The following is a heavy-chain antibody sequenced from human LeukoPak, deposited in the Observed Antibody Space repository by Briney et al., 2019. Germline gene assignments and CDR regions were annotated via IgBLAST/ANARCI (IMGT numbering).Heavy chain of an antibody. D-gene: IGHD6-19*01. CDR1: GFTFSSYG. J-gene: IGHJ4*02. CDR2: IWYDGSNK. V-gene: IGHV3-33*01. CDR3: ARVVEVAGNIGAFDI. Sequence: GGSLRLSCAASGFTFSSYGMHWVRQAPGKGLEWVAVIWYDGSNKFYADSVRGRFTISRDNSKNTLYLQMNSLRAEDTAVYYCARVVEVAGNIGAFDIWGQGTLVTVSS.